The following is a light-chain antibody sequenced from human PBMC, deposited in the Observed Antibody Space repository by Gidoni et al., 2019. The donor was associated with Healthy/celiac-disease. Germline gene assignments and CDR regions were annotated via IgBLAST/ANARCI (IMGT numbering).Light chain of an antibody. CDR1: QSVSSSY. J-gene: IGKJ2*01. CDR3: QQYGSSPEYT. Sequence: EIVLTQSPGTLSLSPGERATLSCRASQSVSSSYLAWYPQKSGQAPRLLIYGASSRATGIPDRFSGSGSGTDFTLTISRLEPEDFAVYYCQQYGSSPEYTFGQGTKLEIK. V-gene: IGKV3-20*01. CDR2: GAS.